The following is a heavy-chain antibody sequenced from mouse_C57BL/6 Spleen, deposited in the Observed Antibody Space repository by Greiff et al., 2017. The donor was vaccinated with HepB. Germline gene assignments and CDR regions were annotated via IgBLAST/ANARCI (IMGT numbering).Heavy chain of an antibody. Sequence: QVQLKQSGPELVKPGASVKISCKASGYAFSSSWMNWVKQRPGKGLEWIGRIYPGDGDTNYNGKFKGKATLTADKSSSTAYMQLSSLTSEDSAVYFCARAANNYDYLDYWGQGTTLTVSS. CDR2: IYPGDGDT. CDR1: GYAFSSSW. V-gene: IGHV1-82*01. CDR3: ARAANNYDYLDY. D-gene: IGHD2-4*01. J-gene: IGHJ2*01.